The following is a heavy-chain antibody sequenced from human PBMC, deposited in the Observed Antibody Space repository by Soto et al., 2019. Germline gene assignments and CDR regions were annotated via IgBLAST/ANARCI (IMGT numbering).Heavy chain of an antibody. V-gene: IGHV3-23*01. CDR3: AKVQEFCGFNCYIVDS. Sequence: GGSLRLSCVASGFTFSNSAMSWVRHVPGKGLEWAAGISSSGGRTNYADSVKGRFTISRDNSKDTLYLQMNSLRAEDTALYYCAKVQEFCGFNCYIVDSWGQGILVTVSS. J-gene: IGHJ4*02. CDR2: ISSSGGRT. CDR1: GFTFSNSA. D-gene: IGHD2-21*02.